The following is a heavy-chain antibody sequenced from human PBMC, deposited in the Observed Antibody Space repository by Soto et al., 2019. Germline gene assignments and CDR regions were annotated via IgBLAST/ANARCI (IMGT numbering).Heavy chain of an antibody. CDR3: AKDAQGASGYYGGGFDY. D-gene: IGHD5-12*01. CDR1: GFSFSNYA. J-gene: IGHJ4*02. CDR2: NSGSGGST. Sequence: GGSLRLSCAASGFSFSNYAMSWVRQAPGKGLEWVSTNSGSGGSTYYAESVKGRFSISRDNSKNTLYLQMNSLRVEDTAVYFCAKDAQGASGYYGGGFDYWGQGALVTVSS. V-gene: IGHV3-23*01.